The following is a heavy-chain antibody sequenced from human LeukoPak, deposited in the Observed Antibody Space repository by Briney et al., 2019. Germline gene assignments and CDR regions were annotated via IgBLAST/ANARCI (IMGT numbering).Heavy chain of an antibody. D-gene: IGHD6-19*01. J-gene: IGHJ4*02. CDR3: ARGIAVSSFVY. Sequence: SETLSLTCTVSGGSISSYYWSWIRQPPGKGLEWIGYIYYSGSTNYNPSLKSRVTISVDTSKNQFSLKLSSVTAADTAVYYCARGIAVSSFVYWGQGTLVTVSS. V-gene: IGHV4-59*12. CDR2: IYYSGST. CDR1: GGSISSYY.